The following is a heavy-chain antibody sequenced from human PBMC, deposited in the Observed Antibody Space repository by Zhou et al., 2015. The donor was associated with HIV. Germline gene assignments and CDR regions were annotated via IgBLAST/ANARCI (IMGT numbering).Heavy chain of an antibody. Sequence: QVQLVQSGAEVKKPGSSVKVSCKASGGTFSSYAISWVRQAPGQGLEWMGGIIPIFGTANYAQKFQGRVTITADESTSTAYMELSSLRSEDTAVYYCARDEYYDFWSGYYTRYYYMDVWGKGTTVTVSS. CDR2: IIPIFGTA. D-gene: IGHD3-3*01. CDR1: GGTFSSYA. V-gene: IGHV1-69*01. J-gene: IGHJ6*03. CDR3: ARDEYYDFWSGYYTRYYYMDV.